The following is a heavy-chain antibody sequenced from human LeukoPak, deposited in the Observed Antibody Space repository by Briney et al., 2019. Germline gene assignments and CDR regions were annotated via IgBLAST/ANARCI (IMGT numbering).Heavy chain of an antibody. CDR2: AADSGST. J-gene: IGHJ6*03. D-gene: IGHD1-26*01. CDR1: GDSMSDYF. CDR3: ARDGKAGSYYYMDV. V-gene: IGHV4-4*08. Sequence: AETLSLTCTVSGDSMSDYFWTWIRQPPGKGLEWIGYAADSGSTNYNPSLKSRVTISVDTSKNQFSLKLSSVTAADTAVYYCARDGKAGSYYYMDVWGKGTTVTVSS.